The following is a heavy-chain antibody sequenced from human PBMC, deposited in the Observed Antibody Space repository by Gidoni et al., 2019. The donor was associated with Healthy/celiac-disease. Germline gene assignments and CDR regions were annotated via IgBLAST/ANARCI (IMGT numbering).Heavy chain of an antibody. CDR3: ALRGTSDYGGYYFDY. Sequence: EVQRLEAGGGLVQPGGSLRRSRAASGFTFRSYAMRWVRPAPGKGREWVSAISGSGGSTYYADSVKGRFTISRDNSKNTLYLQMNSLRAEDTAVYYCALRGTSDYGGYYFDYWGQGTLVTVSS. V-gene: IGHV3-23*01. CDR2: ISGSGGST. D-gene: IGHD4-17*01. J-gene: IGHJ4*02. CDR1: GFTFRSYA.